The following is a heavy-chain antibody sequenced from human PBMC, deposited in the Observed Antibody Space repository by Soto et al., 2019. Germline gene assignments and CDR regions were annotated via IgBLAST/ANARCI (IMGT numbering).Heavy chain of an antibody. CDR3: ARGDSTDCSNGVCSFFYNHDMDV. CDR1: GYSFTDYH. Sequence: ASVKVSCKASGYSFTDYHIHWVRQAPGQGLEWLGRINPKSGGTSTAQKFQGWVTMTTDTSISTASMELTRLTSDDTAIYYCARGDSTDCSNGVCSFFYNHDMDVWGQGTLVTVSS. CDR2: INPKSGGT. J-gene: IGHJ4*02. V-gene: IGHV1-2*04. D-gene: IGHD2-8*01.